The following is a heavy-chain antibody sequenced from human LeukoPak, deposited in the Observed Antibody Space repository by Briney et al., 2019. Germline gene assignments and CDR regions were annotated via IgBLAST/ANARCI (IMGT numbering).Heavy chain of an antibody. J-gene: IGHJ4*02. V-gene: IGHV4-59*01. D-gene: IGHD6-19*01. CDR3: ARAHSSGRIIDY. Sequence: SETLSLTCTVSGGSISSYYWSWIRQPPGKGLEWIGYIYYSGSTNYNPSLKSRVTISVGTSKNQFSLKLSSVTAADTAVYYCARAHSSGRIIDYWGQGTLVTVSS. CDR1: GGSISSYY. CDR2: IYYSGST.